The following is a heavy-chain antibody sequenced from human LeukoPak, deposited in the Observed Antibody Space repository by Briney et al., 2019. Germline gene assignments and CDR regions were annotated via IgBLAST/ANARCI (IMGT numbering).Heavy chain of an antibody. V-gene: IGHV3-73*01. CDR1: GFTFSDSA. CDR2: IRSKADNYAT. Sequence: GGCLRLSCAASGFTFSDSAMHWVRQASGKGLEWVGRIRSKADNYATEYTASVKGRFTISRDDSKKMAYLQMNSLKTEDTAVYYCTGGTTVTTLDYWGQGTLVTVSS. D-gene: IGHD4-17*01. J-gene: IGHJ4*02. CDR3: TGGTTVTTLDY.